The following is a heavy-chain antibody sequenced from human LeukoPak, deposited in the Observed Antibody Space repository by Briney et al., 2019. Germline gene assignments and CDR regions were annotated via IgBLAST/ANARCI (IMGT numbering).Heavy chain of an antibody. J-gene: IGHJ4*02. V-gene: IGHV4-39*01. CDR2: IYYSGST. CDR1: GGSISSSSYY. CDR3: ARPGAWFGELFPFDY. Sequence: PSETLSLTCTVSGGSISSSSYYWGWIRQPPGKGLEWIGSIYYSGSTYYNPSLKSRVTISVDTSKNQFSLKLSSVTAADTAVCYCARPGAWFGELFPFDYWGQGTLVTVSS. D-gene: IGHD3-10*01.